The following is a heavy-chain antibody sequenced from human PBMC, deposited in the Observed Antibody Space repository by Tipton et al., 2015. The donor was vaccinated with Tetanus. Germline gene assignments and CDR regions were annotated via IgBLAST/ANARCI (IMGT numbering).Heavy chain of an antibody. D-gene: IGHD1-1*01. CDR3: SRRSLTNYGLDV. Sequence: SLRLSCAGSGFSFRDFGMNWVRQAPGKGLEWISYISYSSTSIYYADSVEGRFAVSRDNAKNSLYLQMNSLRAEDTAVYFCSRRSLTNYGLDVWGQGTPVTVS. CDR1: GFSFRDFG. V-gene: IGHV3-48*04. J-gene: IGHJ6*02. CDR2: ISYSSTSI.